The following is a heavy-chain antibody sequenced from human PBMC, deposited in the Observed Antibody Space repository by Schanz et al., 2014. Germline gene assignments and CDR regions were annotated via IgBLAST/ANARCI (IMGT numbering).Heavy chain of an antibody. Sequence: EVQLVESGGDLVQPGRSLSLSCAASGFTFDEYGMHWGRQAPGKGLEWVSGVSWNGGFIAYGDAVKGRFTISRDNAKNSLFLQMSNLRAEDTASYYCAKGRTSMVYDIDVWGQGTTVTVSS. CDR1: GFTFDEYG. J-gene: IGHJ6*02. D-gene: IGHD5-18*01. V-gene: IGHV3-9*01. CDR2: VSWNGGFI. CDR3: AKGRTSMVYDIDV.